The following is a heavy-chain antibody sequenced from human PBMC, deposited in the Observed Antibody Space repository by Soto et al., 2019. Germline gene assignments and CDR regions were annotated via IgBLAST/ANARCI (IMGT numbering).Heavy chain of an antibody. CDR2: IPYDGSNK. Sequence: QVQLVESGGGVVQPGRSLRLSCAASGFTFSSYVMHWVRQAPGKGLEWVAVIPYDGSNKNHADTVKGRFTISRDNSKNTLYLQMNSLRAEDTAVYYCARGYDFWSGYYYPYGMDVWGQGTTVTVSS. D-gene: IGHD3-3*01. CDR3: ARGYDFWSGYYYPYGMDV. J-gene: IGHJ6*02. V-gene: IGHV3-30-3*01. CDR1: GFTFSSYV.